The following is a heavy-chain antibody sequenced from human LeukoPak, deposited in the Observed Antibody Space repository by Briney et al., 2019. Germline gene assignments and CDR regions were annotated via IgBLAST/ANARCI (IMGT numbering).Heavy chain of an antibody. D-gene: IGHD3-22*01. CDR3: ASSVRTYYYDSSGFED. CDR2: IIPIFGTA. J-gene: IGHJ4*02. Sequence: SVKVSCKASGGTFSSYAISWVRQAPGQGLEWTGRIIPIFGTANYAQKFQGRVTITTDESTSTAYMELSSLRSEDTAVYYCASSVRTYYYDSSGFEDWGQGTLVTVSS. V-gene: IGHV1-69*05. CDR1: GGTFSSYA.